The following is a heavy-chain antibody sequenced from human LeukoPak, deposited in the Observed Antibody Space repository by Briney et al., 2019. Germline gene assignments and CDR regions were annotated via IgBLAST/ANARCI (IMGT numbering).Heavy chain of an antibody. D-gene: IGHD3-22*01. CDR3: ARLNSDSSGYYYGGHFDY. CDR2: IYTSGST. J-gene: IGHJ4*02. V-gene: IGHV4-4*09. CDR1: GGSISSYY. Sequence: PSETLSLTCTVSGGSISSYYWSWIRQPPGKGLEWIGCIYTSGSTNYNPSLKSRVTISVDTSKNQFSLKLSSVTAADTAVYYCARLNSDSSGYYYGGHFDYWGQGTLVTVSS.